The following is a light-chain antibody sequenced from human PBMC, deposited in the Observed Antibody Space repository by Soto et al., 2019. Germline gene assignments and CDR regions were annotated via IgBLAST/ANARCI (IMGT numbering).Light chain of an antibody. V-gene: IGKV3-20*01. CDR3: QQYGGSPRT. J-gene: IGKJ1*01. Sequence: EIVLTQSPGTLSLSPGERATLSCRASQSVSSTSLAWYKQKRGQAPRLLIHDASSMATGIPDRFSGSGSGTDFTLTISRLEPDDFAVYYCQQYGGSPRTFGQGTTVDVK. CDR2: DAS. CDR1: QSVSSTS.